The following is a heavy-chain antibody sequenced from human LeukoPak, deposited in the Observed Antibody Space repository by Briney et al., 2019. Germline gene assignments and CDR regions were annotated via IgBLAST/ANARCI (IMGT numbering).Heavy chain of an antibody. Sequence: PGPTLVNPTQTLTLTCTFSGFSLSTSGAGGSWIRQPPGKALEWLALIYGEDDKPNSPSLKSRLTITKDTSKYQVVLTMTNMDPVDTDTYSCAHLRGGYYGSGGINWFDPWGQGTLVTVSS. V-gene: IGHV2-5*02. J-gene: IGHJ5*02. CDR2: IYGEDDK. D-gene: IGHD3-10*01. CDR3: AHLRGGYYGSGGINWFDP. CDR1: GFSLSTSGAG.